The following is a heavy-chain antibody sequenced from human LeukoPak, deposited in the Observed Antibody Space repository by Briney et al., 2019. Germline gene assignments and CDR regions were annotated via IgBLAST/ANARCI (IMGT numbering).Heavy chain of an antibody. CDR2: ISGRDGST. D-gene: IGHD6-19*01. CDR1: GFTFSSCA. Sequence: GGSLRLSCAASGFTFSSCAMSWVRQAPGKGLEWVSGISGRDGSTYYADSVKGRLTISRDNSKNTVYLQMNSLRAEDTAIYYCACSSAWSRQIDYWGQGTLVTVSS. V-gene: IGHV3-23*01. CDR3: ACSSAWSRQIDY. J-gene: IGHJ4*02.